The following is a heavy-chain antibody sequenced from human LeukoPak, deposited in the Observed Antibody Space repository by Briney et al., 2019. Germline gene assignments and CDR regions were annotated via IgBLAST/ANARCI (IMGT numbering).Heavy chain of an antibody. V-gene: IGHV4-39*07. CDR3: ARANRYDLYFDY. Sequence: PSETLSLTCTVSGVSISSPTYSWGWIRQPPGKGLEWIGTIIYTGSTYNNPSLKSRVTISVDTSKNQFSLKLSSVTAADTAVYYCARANRYDLYFDYWGQGTLVTVSS. J-gene: IGHJ4*02. D-gene: IGHD5-12*01. CDR1: GVSISSPTYS. CDR2: IIYTGST.